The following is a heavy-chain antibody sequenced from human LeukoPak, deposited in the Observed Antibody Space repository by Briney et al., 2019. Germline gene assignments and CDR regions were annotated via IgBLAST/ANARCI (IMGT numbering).Heavy chain of an antibody. CDR3: ARGEYYDFWSGYYRFDP. CDR1: GYTFTGYY. D-gene: IGHD3-3*01. V-gene: IGHV1-2*02. CDR2: INPNSGGT. Sequence: ASVKVSCKASGYTFTGYYMHWVRQAPGQGLEWMGWINPNSGGTNYAQKFQGRVTMTRDTSISTAYMELSRLRSDDTAVYYCARGEYYDFWSGYYRFDPRGQGTLVTVSS. J-gene: IGHJ5*02.